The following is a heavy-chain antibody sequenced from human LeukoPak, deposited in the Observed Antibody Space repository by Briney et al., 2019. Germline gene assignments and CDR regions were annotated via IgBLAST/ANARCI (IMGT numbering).Heavy chain of an antibody. D-gene: IGHD5-12*01. Sequence: GASVKVSCKASGGTFSSYAISWVRQATGQGLEWMGWMNPNSGNTGYAQRFQGRVTMTRDNSISTAYMELSNLTSEDTAVYFCARVSGFERKDSFSYWGQGTLVTVSS. CDR1: GGTFSSYA. CDR2: MNPNSGNT. J-gene: IGHJ4*02. V-gene: IGHV1-8*02. CDR3: ARVSGFERKDSFSY.